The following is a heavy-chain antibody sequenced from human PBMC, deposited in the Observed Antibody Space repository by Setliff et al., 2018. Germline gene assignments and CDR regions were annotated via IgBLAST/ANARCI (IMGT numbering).Heavy chain of an antibody. D-gene: IGHD6-19*01. Sequence: PGGSLRLSCVTSGFAFTSYDMTWVRQAPGKGLEWVASINNGGNTQYADSVKGRFTISRDNAKNSLYLQMNSLRAEDTAVYYCARVRSSLVVAGSADYWGQGTLVTVSS. CDR3: ARVRSSLVVAGSADY. CDR2: INNGGNT. J-gene: IGHJ4*02. CDR1: GFAFTSYD. V-gene: IGHV3-23*01.